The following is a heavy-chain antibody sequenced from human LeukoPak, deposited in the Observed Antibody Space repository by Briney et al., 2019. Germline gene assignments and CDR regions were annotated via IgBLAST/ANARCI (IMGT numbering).Heavy chain of an antibody. CDR3: ARGRWRAAVGICWFDP. Sequence: SETLSLTCTVSGVAITSYYWSWIRQPPGKGLEWIGYMYYSGSTNYNPSLKSRVTISVDTSKNQFSLRLSSVTAADTAVYYCARGRWRAAVGICWFDPWGQGTLVTVSS. J-gene: IGHJ5*02. CDR2: MYYSGST. D-gene: IGHD6-13*01. V-gene: IGHV4-59*01. CDR1: GVAITSYY.